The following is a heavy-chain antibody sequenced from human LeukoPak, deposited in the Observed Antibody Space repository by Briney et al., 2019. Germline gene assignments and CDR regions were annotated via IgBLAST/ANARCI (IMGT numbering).Heavy chain of an antibody. CDR2: MGYDGSNE. CDR1: GFTFSSYG. V-gene: IGHV3-33*01. D-gene: IGHD4-4*01. Sequence: PGGSLRLSCTASGFTFSSYGMHWVRQAPGKGLEWVASMGYDGSNEYYADSVKGRFTISRDNSKNTLYLQMNSLRAEDTAVYYCARDRQPTVTRYFYGLDVWGQGTTVTVSS. CDR3: ARDRQPTVTRYFYGLDV. J-gene: IGHJ6*02.